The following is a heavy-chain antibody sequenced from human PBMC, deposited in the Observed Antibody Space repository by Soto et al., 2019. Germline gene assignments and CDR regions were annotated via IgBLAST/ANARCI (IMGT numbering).Heavy chain of an antibody. V-gene: IGHV3-74*01. CDR3: AIRASYYDSSGYFDY. D-gene: IGHD3-22*01. CDR2: INSDGSST. J-gene: IGHJ4*02. Sequence: PGGSLRLSCAASGFTFSSYWMHWVRQAPGKGLVWVSRINSDGSSTSYADSVKGRFTISRDNAKNTLYLQMNSLRAEDTAVYYCAIRASYYDSSGYFDYWGQGTLVTVSP. CDR1: GFTFSSYW.